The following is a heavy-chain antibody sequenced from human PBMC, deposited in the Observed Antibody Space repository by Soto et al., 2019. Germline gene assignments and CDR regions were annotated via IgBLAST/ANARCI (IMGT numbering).Heavy chain of an antibody. CDR1: GGTFSSYA. V-gene: IGHV1-69*06. D-gene: IGHD6-6*01. CDR2: IIPTFGTA. J-gene: IGHJ6*02. Sequence: ASVKVFCKASGGTFSSYAISWVRQAPGQGLEWMGGIIPTFGTANYAQKFQGRVTITADKSTSTAYMELSSLRSEDTAVYYCARGEGWQLDPNDYYHYGMDVWGQGTTVTVSS. CDR3: ARGEGWQLDPNDYYHYGMDV.